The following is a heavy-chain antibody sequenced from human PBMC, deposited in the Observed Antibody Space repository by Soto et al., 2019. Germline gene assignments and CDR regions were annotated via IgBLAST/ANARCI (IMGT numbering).Heavy chain of an antibody. J-gene: IGHJ6*02. V-gene: IGHV4-30-2*01. Sequence: SETLSLTCAVSGGSISSGGYSWSWIRQPPGKGLEWIGYIYHSGSTYYNPSLKSRVAISVDRSKNQFSLKLSSVTAADTAVYYCARAGDRYKDGMDVWGQGTTVTVSS. D-gene: IGHD1-20*01. CDR1: GGSISSGGYS. CDR3: ARAGDRYKDGMDV. CDR2: IYHSGST.